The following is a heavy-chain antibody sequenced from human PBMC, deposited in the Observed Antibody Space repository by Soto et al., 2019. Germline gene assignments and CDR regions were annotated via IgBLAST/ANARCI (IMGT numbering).Heavy chain of an antibody. CDR2: INPSGGST. CDR3: ASDSSGWLGAFDI. Sequence: ASVKVSCKASGYTFTGYYMHWVRQAPGQGLEWMGIINPSGGSTSYAQKFQDRVTMTRDTSTSTVYMELSSLRSEDTAVYYCASDSSGWLGAFDIWGQGTMVTVSS. J-gene: IGHJ3*02. V-gene: IGHV1-46*01. D-gene: IGHD6-19*01. CDR1: GYTFTGYY.